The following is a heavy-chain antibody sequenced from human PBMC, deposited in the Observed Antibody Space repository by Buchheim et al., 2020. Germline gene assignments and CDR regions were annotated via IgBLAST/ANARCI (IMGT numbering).Heavy chain of an antibody. V-gene: IGHV3-72*01. J-gene: IGHJ4*02. Sequence: EVQVVESGGGLVQPGGSLRLSCAASGFTFSDHYMDWVRQAPGKGLEWVGRSRNKPNSYTTEYAASVKGRFTISRDDSKNSVYLQMNSLKTEDTAVYYCVRGLSSFFDGSSYWGQGTL. CDR2: SRNKPNSYTT. D-gene: IGHD3-22*01. CDR3: VRGLSSFFDGSSY. CDR1: GFTFSDHY.